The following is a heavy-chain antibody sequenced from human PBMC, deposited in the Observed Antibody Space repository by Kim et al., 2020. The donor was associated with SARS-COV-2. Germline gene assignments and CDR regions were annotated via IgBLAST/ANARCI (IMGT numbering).Heavy chain of an antibody. D-gene: IGHD6-13*01. CDR2: ISSSSSTI. Sequence: GGSLRLSCAASGFTFSSYSMNWVRQAPGKGLEWVSYISSSSSTIYHADSVKGRFTISRDNAKNSLYLQMNSLRDEDTAVYYCARGLGAAAGTGRVTYTDYWGQGTLVTVSS. V-gene: IGHV3-48*02. J-gene: IGHJ4*02. CDR1: GFTFSSYS. CDR3: ARGLGAAAGTGRVTYTDY.